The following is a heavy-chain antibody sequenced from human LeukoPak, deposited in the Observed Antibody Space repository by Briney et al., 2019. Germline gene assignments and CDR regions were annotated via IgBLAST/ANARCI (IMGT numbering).Heavy chain of an antibody. CDR3: ARLGAGPTYYDFWSGYSSFYFDY. D-gene: IGHD3-3*01. Sequence: SETLSLTCTVSGGSTSSSNFYWGWIRQPPGMGLEWIGGIHYSGDTYYNPSLKSRVTISIDTSKNQFSLKLSSVTAADTAVYYCARLGAGPTYYDFWSGYSSFYFDYWGQGTLVTVSS. CDR2: IHYSGDT. J-gene: IGHJ4*02. CDR1: GGSTSSSNFY. V-gene: IGHV4-39*01.